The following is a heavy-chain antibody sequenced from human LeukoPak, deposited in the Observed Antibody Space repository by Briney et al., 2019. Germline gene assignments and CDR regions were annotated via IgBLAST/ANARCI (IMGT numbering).Heavy chain of an antibody. CDR2: ISSSSSYI. CDR3: ARKVSYKYYFDY. CDR1: GFTFSSYS. Sequence: PGGSLRLSCAASGFTFSSYSMNWVRQAPGKGLQWVSSISSSSSYIYYADSVKGRFTISRDNAKNSLYLQMNSLRAEDTAVYYCARKVSYKYYFDYWGQGTLVTVSS. J-gene: IGHJ4*02. D-gene: IGHD3-10*01. V-gene: IGHV3-21*01.